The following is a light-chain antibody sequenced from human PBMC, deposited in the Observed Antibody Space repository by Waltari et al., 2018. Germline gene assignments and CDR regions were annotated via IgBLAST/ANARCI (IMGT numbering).Light chain of an antibody. CDR3: QHYENWPHT. Sequence: EIVMTQYPATLSVSKGDRGALSCRASQSVDSHVAWYKQEPGQAPRLLIYVASTRATDIPARFSGSGSGTEFTLTISSLQSEDSGVYYCQHYENWPHTFGGGTKVEIK. J-gene: IGKJ4*01. V-gene: IGKV3-15*01. CDR2: VAS. CDR1: QSVDSH.